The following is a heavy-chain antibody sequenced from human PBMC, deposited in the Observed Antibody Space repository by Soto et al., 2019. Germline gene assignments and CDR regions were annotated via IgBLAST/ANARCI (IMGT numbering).Heavy chain of an antibody. D-gene: IGHD3-10*01. J-gene: IGHJ4*02. Sequence: QVQLVQSGAEVRKTGSSVKVSCRAYGVTFTTHEFSWVRQAPGQGPEWMGGITPIFGTTKYAQKFQSRVTITADESTSTVYMELRSLRSDDTAVYYCATDQYRHGSGTYYVTGWDHWGQGTLVTVSS. CDR2: ITPIFGTT. CDR1: GVTFTTHE. V-gene: IGHV1-69*01. CDR3: ATDQYRHGSGTYYVTGWDH.